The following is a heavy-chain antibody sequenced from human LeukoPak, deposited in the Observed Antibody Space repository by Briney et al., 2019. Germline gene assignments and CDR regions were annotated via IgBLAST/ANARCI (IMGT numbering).Heavy chain of an antibody. V-gene: IGHV5-51*01. CDR3: TRHEASGSYYSF. D-gene: IGHD1-26*01. CDR1: GYTFSNHW. J-gene: IGHJ4*02. CDR2: IYPDDSDT. Sequence: GESLKISCQGSGYTFSNHWIGWVRQMPGKGLEWMGIIYPDDSDTRYSPSFQGQVTMSADKSISTAYLQWRSLKASGTAMYFCTRHEASGSYYSFWGQGTLVTVSS.